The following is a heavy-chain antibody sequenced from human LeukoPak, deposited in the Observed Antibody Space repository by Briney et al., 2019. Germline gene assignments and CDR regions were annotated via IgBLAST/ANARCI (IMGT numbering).Heavy chain of an antibody. CDR3: ARGRRRIAARPSAARGDYYYYYYMDV. J-gene: IGHJ6*03. CDR2: IYHSGST. Sequence: PSETLSLTCSVSGGSMSSYYWSWIRRSPGKGLEWIGYIYHSGSTDYNSSLKSRVTISVDTSKNQFSLKLSSVTAADTAVYYCARGRRRIAARPSAARGDYYYYYYMDVWGKGTTVTVSS. D-gene: IGHD6-6*01. V-gene: IGHV4-59*12. CDR1: GGSMSSYY.